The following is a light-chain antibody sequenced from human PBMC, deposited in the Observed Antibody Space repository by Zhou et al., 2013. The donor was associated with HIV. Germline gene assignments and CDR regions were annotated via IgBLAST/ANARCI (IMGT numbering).Light chain of an antibody. CDR3: QQYDTSRLT. CDR2: GAS. V-gene: IGKV3-20*01. J-gene: IGKJ4*01. CDR1: QSVSSSY. Sequence: EIVLTQSPGTLSLSPGERATLSCRASQSVSSSYLAWYQQKPGQAPRLLIYGASSRATGIPDRFSGSGSGTDFTLTISRLEPEDVAVYYCQQYDTSRLTFGGGTKVEI.